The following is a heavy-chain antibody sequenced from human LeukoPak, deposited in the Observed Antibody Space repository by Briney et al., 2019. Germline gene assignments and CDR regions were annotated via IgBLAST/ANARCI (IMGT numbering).Heavy chain of an antibody. Sequence: LSGGSPRLSCAASGFTFSSYAMSWVRQAPGKGLEWVSAISGSGGSTYYADSVKGRFTISRDNSKNTLYLQMNSLRAEDTAVYYCAKSPSSGWILDYWGQGTLVTVSS. CDR1: GFTFSSYA. CDR3: AKSPSSGWILDY. D-gene: IGHD6-19*01. J-gene: IGHJ4*02. CDR2: ISGSGGST. V-gene: IGHV3-23*01.